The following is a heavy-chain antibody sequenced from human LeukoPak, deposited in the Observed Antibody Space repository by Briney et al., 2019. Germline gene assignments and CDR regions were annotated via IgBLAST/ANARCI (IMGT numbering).Heavy chain of an antibody. D-gene: IGHD6-25*01. J-gene: IGHJ5*02. V-gene: IGHV4-59*01. CDR3: ARFSGGFDP. CDR2: IYYSGST. CDR1: GGSISSYY. Sequence: SETLSLTCTVSGGSISSYYWSWIRQPPGKGLEWIGYIYYSGSTNYNPSLKSRVTISVGTSKNQFSLKLNSVSAADTAVYYCARFSGGFDPWGQGTLVTVSS.